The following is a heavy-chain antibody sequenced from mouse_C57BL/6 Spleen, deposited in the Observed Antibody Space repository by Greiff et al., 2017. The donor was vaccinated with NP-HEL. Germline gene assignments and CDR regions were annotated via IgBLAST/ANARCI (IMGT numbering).Heavy chain of an antibody. CDR2: ISDGGSYT. CDR1: GFTFSSYA. CDR3: ARGTLVYDGFAY. J-gene: IGHJ3*01. D-gene: IGHD2-12*01. V-gene: IGHV5-4*03. Sequence: EVKLQESGGGLVKPGGSLKLSCAASGFTFSSYAMSWVRQTPEKRLEWVATISDGGSYTYYPDNVKGRFTISRDNAKNNLYLQMSHLKSEDTAMYYCARGTLVYDGFAYWGQGTLVTVSA.